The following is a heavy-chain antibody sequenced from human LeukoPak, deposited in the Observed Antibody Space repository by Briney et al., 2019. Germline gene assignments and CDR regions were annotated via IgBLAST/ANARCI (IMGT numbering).Heavy chain of an antibody. Sequence: PGRSLRLSCAASGFTFSSYGMHWVRQAPGKGLEWVANIKQDGSETTYADSVKGRFTISRDNAKNSLYLQMNSLRAEDTAVYYWARVVVGYSSGWYLDYWGQGTLVTVSS. J-gene: IGHJ4*02. CDR3: ARVVVGYSSGWYLDY. CDR2: IKQDGSET. D-gene: IGHD6-19*01. CDR1: GFTFSSYG. V-gene: IGHV3-7*03.